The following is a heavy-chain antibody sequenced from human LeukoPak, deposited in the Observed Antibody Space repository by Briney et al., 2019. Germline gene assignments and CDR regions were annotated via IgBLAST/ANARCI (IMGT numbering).Heavy chain of an antibody. V-gene: IGHV3-74*01. Sequence: PGGSLRLSCAASGFTFSTYWMHWVRQAPGKGLVWVSRINSDESSTTYADSVKGRFTISRDNAKNTLYLQMNSLRAEDTAVYYCARGSSTAYYGFFDYWGQGTLVTVSS. J-gene: IGHJ4*02. CDR1: GFTFSTYW. D-gene: IGHD3-9*01. CDR3: ARGSSTAYYGFFDY. CDR2: INSDESST.